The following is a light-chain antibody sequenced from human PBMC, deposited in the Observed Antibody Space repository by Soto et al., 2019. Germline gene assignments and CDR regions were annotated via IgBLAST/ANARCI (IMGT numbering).Light chain of an antibody. Sequence: QSVLTQPASGSGSPGQSITISCTGTSSDVGGYDYVSWYQHHPGEAPKLMIYDVSNRPSGVSNRFSGSKSGNTASLTISGLQAEDEADYYCSSHTSTSTPPYVFGTETKVTVL. CDR3: SSHTSTSTPPYV. CDR2: DVS. CDR1: SSDVGGYDY. V-gene: IGLV2-14*03. J-gene: IGLJ1*01.